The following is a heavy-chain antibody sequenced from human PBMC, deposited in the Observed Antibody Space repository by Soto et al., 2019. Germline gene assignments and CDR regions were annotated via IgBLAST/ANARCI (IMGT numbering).Heavy chain of an antibody. D-gene: IGHD2-2*01. CDR3: ARYQVVVVPAANYYYYYGMDV. V-gene: IGHV1-2*02. Sequence: GASVKVSCKASGYTFTGYYMHWVRQAPGQGLEWMGWINPNSGGTNYAQKFQGRVTMTRDTSISTAYMELSRLRSDDTAVYYCARYQVVVVPAANYYYYYGMDVWGQGTTVTVSS. CDR2: INPNSGGT. CDR1: GYTFTGYY. J-gene: IGHJ6*02.